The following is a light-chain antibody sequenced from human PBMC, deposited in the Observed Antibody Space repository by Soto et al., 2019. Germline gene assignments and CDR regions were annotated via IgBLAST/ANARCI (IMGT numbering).Light chain of an antibody. V-gene: IGKV3-20*01. Sequence: EIVLTQSPGTLSLSPGERATLSCRASQSVSGSSLAWYQLKPGQAPRLLISGASSRATGVPDRFSGSEYGTDFTLIISRLEPEDLGMYSCHQYGSFPHTFGQGTELETK. J-gene: IGKJ2*01. CDR2: GAS. CDR3: HQYGSFPHT. CDR1: QSVSGSS.